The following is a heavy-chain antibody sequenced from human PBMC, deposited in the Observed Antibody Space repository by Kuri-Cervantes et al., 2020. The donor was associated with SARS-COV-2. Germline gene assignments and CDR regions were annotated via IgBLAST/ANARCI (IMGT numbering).Heavy chain of an antibody. CDR2: ITPNTGAT. J-gene: IGHJ4*02. CDR3: AREDYDFWSGYSDY. CDR1: GYTFSAYF. D-gene: IGHD3-3*01. V-gene: IGHV1-2*02. Sequence: ASVKVSCRASGYTFSAYFLHWVRQAPGQGLEWLGWITPNTGATHYAQSFQGSVTMTSDTSIDTAYLDVSNLRSDDTAVYCCAREDYDFWSGYSDYWGQGTLVTVSS.